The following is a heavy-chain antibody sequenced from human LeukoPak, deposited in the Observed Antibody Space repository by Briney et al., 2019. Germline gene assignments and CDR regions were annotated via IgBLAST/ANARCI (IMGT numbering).Heavy chain of an antibody. CDR3: ARRSAGFGDYYFDY. D-gene: IGHD3-10*01. CDR2: IIPIFGTA. V-gene: IGHV1-69*13. Sequence: SVKVSCKVSGNTLSELSMHWVRQAPGQGLEWMGEIIPIFGTANYAQKFQGRVTITADESTSTAYMEPSSLRSEDTAVYYCARRSAGFGDYYFDYWGQGTLVTVSS. CDR1: GNTLSELS. J-gene: IGHJ4*02.